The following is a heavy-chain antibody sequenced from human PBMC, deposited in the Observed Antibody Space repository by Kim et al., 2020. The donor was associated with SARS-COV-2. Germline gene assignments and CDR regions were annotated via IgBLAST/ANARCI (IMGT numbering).Heavy chain of an antibody. CDR3: ARPLTHSSGYDDAFDI. J-gene: IGHJ3*02. D-gene: IGHD3-22*01. V-gene: IGHV4-39*01. CDR1: GGSISSSSYY. Sequence: SETLSLTCTVSGGSISSSSYYWGWIRQPPGKGLEWIGSIYYSGSTYYNPSLKSRVTISVDTSKNQFSLKLSSVTAADTAVYYCARPLTHSSGYDDAFDIWGQGTMVTVSS. CDR2: IYYSGST.